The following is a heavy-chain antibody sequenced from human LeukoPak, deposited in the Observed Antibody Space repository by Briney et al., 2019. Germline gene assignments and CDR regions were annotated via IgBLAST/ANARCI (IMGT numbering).Heavy chain of an antibody. Sequence: GGSLRLSCAASGSTFSSYAMSWVRQAPGKGLEWVSAISGSGGSTYYADSVKGRFTISRDNSKNTLYLQMNSLRAEDTAVYYCAKMEDSSGSNDYWGQGTLVTVSS. CDR2: ISGSGGST. V-gene: IGHV3-23*01. CDR1: GSTFSSYA. CDR3: AKMEDSSGSNDY. D-gene: IGHD3-22*01. J-gene: IGHJ4*02.